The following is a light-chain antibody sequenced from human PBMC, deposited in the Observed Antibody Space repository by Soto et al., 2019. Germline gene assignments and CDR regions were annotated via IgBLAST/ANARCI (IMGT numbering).Light chain of an antibody. Sequence: IVMTQSPLSLAVTPGEPASISCRSSQNLLHTDGKNYFDWYLQKPGQSPQLLIYFGSNRASGVPDRFSTSGSGTYFTLKISRVEAEDVVVYYCMQALQPPLTFGQGTRLEIK. CDR2: FGS. V-gene: IGKV2-28*01. J-gene: IGKJ5*01. CDR1: QNLLHTDGKNY. CDR3: MQALQPPLT.